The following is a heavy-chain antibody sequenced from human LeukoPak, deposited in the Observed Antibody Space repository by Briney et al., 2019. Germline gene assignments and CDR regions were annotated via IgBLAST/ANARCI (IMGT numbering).Heavy chain of an antibody. CDR2: ISSSGSTI. CDR1: GFTFSDYY. J-gene: IGHJ4*02. D-gene: IGHD2-15*01. CDR3: AKEGAGNIVVVAIDY. V-gene: IGHV3-11*01. Sequence: GGSLRLSCAASGFTFSDYYMSWIRQAPGKGLEWVSYISSSGSTIYYADSVKGRFTISRDNAKNSLYLQMNSLRAEDTAVYYCAKEGAGNIVVVAIDYWGQGTLVTVSS.